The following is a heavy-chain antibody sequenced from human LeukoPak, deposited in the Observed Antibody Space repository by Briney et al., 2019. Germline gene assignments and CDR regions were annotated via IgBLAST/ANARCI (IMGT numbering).Heavy chain of an antibody. D-gene: IGHD3-9*01. CDR3: ASRNYDILTDDY. J-gene: IGHJ4*02. V-gene: IGHV4-4*02. CDR1: GGSISSSNW. CDR2: IYHSGST. Sequence: PSETLSLTCAVSGGSISSSNWWSWVRQPPGKGLEWIGEIYHSGSTNYNPSLKSRVTISVDKSKNQFSLKLSSVTAADTAVYYCASRNYDILTDDYWGQGTLVIVSS.